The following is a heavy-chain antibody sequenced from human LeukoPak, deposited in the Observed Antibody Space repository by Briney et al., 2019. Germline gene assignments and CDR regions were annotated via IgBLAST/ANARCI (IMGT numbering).Heavy chain of an antibody. J-gene: IGHJ4*02. V-gene: IGHV4-4*02. CDR3: ARADGYSSSWFDY. Sequence: SGTLSLTCAVSGGSISSSNWWSWVRQPPGKGLEWIGEIYHSGSTNYNPSLKSRVTISVDKSKNQFSLKLSSVTAADTAVYYCARADGYSSSWFDYWGQGTLVTVSS. D-gene: IGHD6-13*01. CDR2: IYHSGST. CDR1: GGSISSSNW.